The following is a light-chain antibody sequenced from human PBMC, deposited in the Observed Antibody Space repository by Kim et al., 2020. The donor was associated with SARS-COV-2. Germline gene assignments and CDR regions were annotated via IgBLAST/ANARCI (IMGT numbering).Light chain of an antibody. Sequence: SYELTQPPSVSVSPGQTASITCSGDKLGDRYVCWYQQQSGQSPVLVIFQDTKRPSGIPERFSGSNSGNTDTLTISGTQAMDEADYYCQAWDSSTVVFGGGTQLTVL. CDR2: QDT. CDR1: KLGDRY. J-gene: IGLJ2*01. CDR3: QAWDSSTVV. V-gene: IGLV3-1*01.